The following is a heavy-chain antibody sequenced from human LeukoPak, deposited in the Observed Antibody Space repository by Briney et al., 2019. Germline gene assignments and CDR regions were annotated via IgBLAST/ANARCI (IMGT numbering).Heavy chain of an antibody. V-gene: IGHV3-23*01. Sequence: GGSLRLSCAASGFTFSSYAMRWVRQAPGKGLEWVSAISGSGGSTYYADSVKGRFTISRDNSKNTLYLQMNSLRAEDTAVYYCSRATYYYDSSGYDYFDYWGQGTLVTVSS. CDR3: SRATYYYDSSGYDYFDY. J-gene: IGHJ4*02. D-gene: IGHD3-22*01. CDR2: ISGSGGST. CDR1: GFTFSSYA.